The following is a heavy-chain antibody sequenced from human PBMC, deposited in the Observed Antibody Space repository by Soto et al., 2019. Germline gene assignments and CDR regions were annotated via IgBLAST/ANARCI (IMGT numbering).Heavy chain of an antibody. Sequence: SCTASGFTFYTYAMTCVLQSPVKGLEWVSSITDTGVTTYYADSVKGRFTISRDNSKNTLYLQMNSLRTDDSAVYYCAKDSPVVMFLFDSWGRGTLVTVSS. V-gene: IGHV3-23*01. CDR2: ITDTGVTT. D-gene: IGHD2-15*01. CDR1: GFTFYTYA. CDR3: AKDSPVVMFLFDS. J-gene: IGHJ4*02.